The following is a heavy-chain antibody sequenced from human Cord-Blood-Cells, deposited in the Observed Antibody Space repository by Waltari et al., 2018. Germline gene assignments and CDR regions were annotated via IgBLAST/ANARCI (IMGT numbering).Heavy chain of an antibody. J-gene: IGHJ4*02. CDR2: INTSGGST. CDR1: GYTFSSYY. CDR3: ATRFGDY. D-gene: IGHD3-16*01. Sequence: QVQLLQSGAELKQPGSSVKVSWRASGYTFSSYYMHCVRQAPGQGLVWMGIINTSGGSTSYAQKFQGRVTMTRDTSTSTVYMELSSLRSEDTAVYYCATRFGDYWGQGTLVTVSS. V-gene: IGHV1-46*01.